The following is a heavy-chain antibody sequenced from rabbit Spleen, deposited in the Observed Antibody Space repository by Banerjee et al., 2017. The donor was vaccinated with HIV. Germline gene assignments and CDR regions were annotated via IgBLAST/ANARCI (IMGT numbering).Heavy chain of an antibody. V-gene: IGHV1S40*01. CDR3: ARSLGGDIASYNI. Sequence: QSLEESGGDLVKPGASLTLTCTASGFSFSSSDYLSWVRQAPGKGLEWIGFIGAGSGGTVYASWAKGRFAISKTSTTMDLKITSPTTEDTATYFCARSLGGDIASYNIWGPGTLVTVS. CDR2: IGAGSGGT. CDR1: GFSFSSSDY. J-gene: IGHJ4*02. D-gene: IGHD2-1*01.